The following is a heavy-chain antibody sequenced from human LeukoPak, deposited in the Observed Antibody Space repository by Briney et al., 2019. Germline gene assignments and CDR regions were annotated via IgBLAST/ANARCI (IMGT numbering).Heavy chain of an antibody. CDR3: ATLGAESRPVDTAMVDY. Sequence: GASVKVSCKVSGYTLTELSMHWVRQAPGKGLEWMGGFDPEDGETIYAQKFQGRVTMTEDTSTDTAYMELSSLRSEDTAVYYCATLGAESRPVDTAMVDYWGQGTLVTVSS. CDR2: FDPEDGET. CDR1: GYTLTELS. D-gene: IGHD5-18*01. J-gene: IGHJ4*02. V-gene: IGHV1-24*01.